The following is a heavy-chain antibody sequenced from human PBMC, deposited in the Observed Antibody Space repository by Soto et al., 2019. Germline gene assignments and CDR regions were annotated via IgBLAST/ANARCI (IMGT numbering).Heavy chain of an antibody. CDR2: IIPIFGTA. CDR3: ATCLRFLETYYYYGMDV. J-gene: IGHJ6*02. Sequence: SVKVSCKASGGTLSSYAISWVRQAHGQGLEWMGGIIPIFGTANYAQKFQGRVTITADESTSTAYMELSSLRSEDTAVYYCATCLRFLETYYYYGMDVWGQGTTVTVSS. V-gene: IGHV1-69*13. CDR1: GGTLSSYA. D-gene: IGHD3-3*01.